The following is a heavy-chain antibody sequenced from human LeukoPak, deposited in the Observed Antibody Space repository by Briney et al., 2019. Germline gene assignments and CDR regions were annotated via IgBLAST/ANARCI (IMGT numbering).Heavy chain of an antibody. CDR3: ARYNYYGSGKRCFDY. CDR1: GYTFTSYG. V-gene: IGHV1-69*05. D-gene: IGHD3-10*01. Sequence: GASVKVSCKASGYTFTSYGISWVRQAPGQGLEWMGAFVPMFAITNLAQEFHDRITISTDESTTTAYMELSSLRSEDTAVYYCARYNYYGSGKRCFDYWGQGTLVTVSS. J-gene: IGHJ4*02. CDR2: FVPMFAIT.